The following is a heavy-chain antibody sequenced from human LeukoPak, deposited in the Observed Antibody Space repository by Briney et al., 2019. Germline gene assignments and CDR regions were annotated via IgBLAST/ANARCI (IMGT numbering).Heavy chain of an antibody. CDR2: IYPGDSDT. CDR1: GYTFRNYW. D-gene: IGHD4-11*01. J-gene: IGHJ3*01. CDR3: ARRVPNSNYHGFDL. Sequence: GGSLRLSCEASGYTFRNYWIGWVRQMPGKGLEWMGIIYPGDSDTRYSPSFQGQVTITADKSITTAYLQWSSLKASDTAIYYCARRVPNSNYHGFDLWGQGTMVTVSS. V-gene: IGHV5-51*01.